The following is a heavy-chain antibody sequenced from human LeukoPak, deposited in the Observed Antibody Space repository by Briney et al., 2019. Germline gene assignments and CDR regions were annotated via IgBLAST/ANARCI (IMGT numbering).Heavy chain of an antibody. V-gene: IGHV4-39*01. D-gene: IGHD3-3*01. CDR1: GGSIISSNYY. Sequence: PSENLSLTCSVSGGSIISSNYYWGWIRQPPGKGLEWIGSIYQSGSGSSYYNPSLKSRVTISGDMSKNQFFLRLSSVTAADTAVYYCASTLRFLPYRRFDYWGQGTLVTVPS. CDR3: ASTLRFLPYRRFDY. J-gene: IGHJ4*02. CDR2: IYQSGSGSS.